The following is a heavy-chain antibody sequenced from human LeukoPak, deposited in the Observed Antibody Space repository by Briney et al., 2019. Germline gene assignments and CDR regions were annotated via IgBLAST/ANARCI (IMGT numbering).Heavy chain of an antibody. CDR3: ARRSGGYSYGYYFDY. D-gene: IGHD5-18*01. J-gene: IGHJ4*02. V-gene: IGHV4-59*08. Sequence: SETLSLTCTVSGGSISSYYWSWIRQPPGKGLEWIGYIYYSGSTNYNPSLKSRVTISVDTSKNQFSLKLSSVTAADTAVYYCARRSGGYSYGYYFDYWGQGTLVTVSS. CDR2: IYYSGST. CDR1: GGSISSYY.